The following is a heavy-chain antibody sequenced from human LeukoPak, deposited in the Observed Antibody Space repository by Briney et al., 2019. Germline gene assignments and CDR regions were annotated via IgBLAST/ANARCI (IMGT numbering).Heavy chain of an antibody. V-gene: IGHV3-7*01. CDR1: GFTFSSYW. CDR3: ARTTIRLSPFDP. D-gene: IGHD5-12*01. CDR2: IKQDGSEK. Sequence: GGSLRLSCAASGFTFSSYWMSWVRQAPGKGLEWVANIKQDGSEKYYVDSVKGRFIISRDNAKNSLYLQMSSLRAEDTAVYYCARTTIRLSPFDPWGQGTLVTVSS. J-gene: IGHJ5*02.